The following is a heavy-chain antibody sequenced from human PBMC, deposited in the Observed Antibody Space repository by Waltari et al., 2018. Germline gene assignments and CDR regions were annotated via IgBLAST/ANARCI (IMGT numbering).Heavy chain of an antibody. Sequence: RESGPGLVRTSETLSLNCDVSDYSIINGYYWGWIRQPPGKGLEWIASINYSGNRYSNPSFESRVTISVDTSSNQFSLQLHSVTAADTAVYFCGRLGGSMTTYQTFRDHWGQGILVNVSS. D-gene: IGHD2-21*01. CDR3: GRLGGSMTTYQTFRDH. J-gene: IGHJ5*02. V-gene: IGHV4-38-2*01. CDR2: INYSGNR. CDR1: DYSIINGYY.